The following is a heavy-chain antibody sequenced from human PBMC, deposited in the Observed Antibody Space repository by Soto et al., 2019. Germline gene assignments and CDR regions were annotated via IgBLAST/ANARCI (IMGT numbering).Heavy chain of an antibody. CDR3: ARVLTTVTYSFPFFDL. Sequence: GGSLRLSCAASGFTFSDYYMSWIRQAPGKGLEWVSYISISSSYTDHADSVKGRFTISRDNAKNSLFLQMNSLRGEDTAVYYCARVLTTVTYSFPFFDLWGQGALVTVLL. J-gene: IGHJ4*02. D-gene: IGHD4-17*01. V-gene: IGHV3-11*05. CDR2: ISISSSYT. CDR1: GFTFSDYY.